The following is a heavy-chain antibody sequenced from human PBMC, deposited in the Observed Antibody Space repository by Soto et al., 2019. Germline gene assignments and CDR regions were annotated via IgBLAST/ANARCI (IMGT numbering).Heavy chain of an antibody. J-gene: IGHJ4*02. V-gene: IGHV5-51*01. CDR2: IFPGDSDT. Sequence: SLKISCKGSGYTFTSQWLAWVRQMPGKGLEWMGMIFPGDSDTRYSPSFQGQVTISADKSISTAYLQWSSLKASDTAMYFCARPGGFFDYWGQGTLVTVSS. D-gene: IGHD3-16*01. CDR3: ARPGGFFDY. CDR1: GYTFTSQW.